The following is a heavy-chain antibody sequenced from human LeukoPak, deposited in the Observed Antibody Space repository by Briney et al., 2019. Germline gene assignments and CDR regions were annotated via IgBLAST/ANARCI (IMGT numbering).Heavy chain of an antibody. V-gene: IGHV4-34*01. CDR1: RGSFSGYY. Sequence: PPETLSLTCADHRGSFSGYYWSWSRQTPGKGLEWVCEVNHSGTTTYNPSRESRVTISVDTYKSPLSLNLRSVTAADTAVYYCARRGMDWNYVWYFDLWGRGTLVSVSS. J-gene: IGHJ2*01. D-gene: IGHD1-7*01. CDR2: VNHSGTT. CDR3: ARRGMDWNYVWYFDL.